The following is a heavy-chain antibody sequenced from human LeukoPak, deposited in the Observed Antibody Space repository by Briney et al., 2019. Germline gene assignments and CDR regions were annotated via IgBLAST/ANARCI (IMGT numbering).Heavy chain of an antibody. D-gene: IGHD1-20*01. CDR2: ISYDGSNK. J-gene: IGHJ6*02. V-gene: IGHV3-30*04. CDR3: ARDGITGTACGMDV. CDR1: GFTFSSYA. Sequence: GGSLRLSWAASGFTFSSYAMHWVRQAPGKGLEWVAVISYDGSNKYYADSVKGRFTISRDNSKNTLYLQMNSLRAGDTAVYYCARDGITGTACGMDVWGQGTTVTVSS.